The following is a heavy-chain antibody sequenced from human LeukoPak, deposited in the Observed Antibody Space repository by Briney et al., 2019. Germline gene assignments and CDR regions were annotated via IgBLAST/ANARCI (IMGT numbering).Heavy chain of an antibody. CDR1: GGSFSGYY. CDR2: IYTSGST. CDR3: ARDMSRGWFGL. Sequence: SETLSLTCAVYGGSFSGYYWSWIRQPAGKGLEWIGRIYTSGSTNYNPSLKSRVTMSVDTSKNQFSLKLSSVTAADTAVYYCARDMSRGWFGLWGQGTLVTVSS. J-gene: IGHJ5*02. V-gene: IGHV4-59*10. D-gene: IGHD3-10*01.